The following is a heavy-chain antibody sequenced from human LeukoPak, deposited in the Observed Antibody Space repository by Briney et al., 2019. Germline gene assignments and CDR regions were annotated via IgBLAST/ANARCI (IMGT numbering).Heavy chain of an antibody. CDR2: IYYSGST. V-gene: IGHV4-59*01. CDR3: ARGALGYCSGGSCYYGYFQH. Sequence: SETLSLTCTVSGGSISSYYWSWIRQPPGKGLEWIGYIYYSGSTNYNPSLKSRVTISVDTSKNQFSLKLSSVTAADTAVYYCARGALGYCSGGSCYYGYFQHWSQGTLVTVSS. J-gene: IGHJ1*01. D-gene: IGHD2-15*01. CDR1: GGSISSYY.